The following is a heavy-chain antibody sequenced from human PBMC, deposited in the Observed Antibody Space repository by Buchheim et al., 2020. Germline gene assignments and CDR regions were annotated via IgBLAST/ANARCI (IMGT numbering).Heavy chain of an antibody. J-gene: IGHJ4*01. CDR1: GASVSSTSHY. CDR2: VYFGGTT. CDR3: GRRSTGIAPL. V-gene: IGHV4-39*01. D-gene: IGHD1-1*01. Sequence: QVQLQESGPGMVKPSETLSLTCTVSGASVSSTSHYWPWIRQTPGRGLEWIGSVYFGGTTYSNPSLASRVTISVARSRHQVSLRLRSVTAADTAVYFCGRRSTGIAPLWGHG.